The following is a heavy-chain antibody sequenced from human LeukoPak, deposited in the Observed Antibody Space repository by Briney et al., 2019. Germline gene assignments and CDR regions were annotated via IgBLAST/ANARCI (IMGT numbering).Heavy chain of an antibody. D-gene: IGHD5-12*01. CDR2: INTLDGNT. CDR3: ARDRYEFTY. J-gene: IGHJ4*02. V-gene: IGHV1-18*01. Sequence: GASAKVSCKASGYTFIDYGFTWLRQAPGQRLEWMGRINTLDGNTDYAQKFQDRVTMTTDTSTNTAYMELRSLRPDDTAVYYCARDRYEFTYWGQGTLVTVSS. CDR1: GYTFIDYG.